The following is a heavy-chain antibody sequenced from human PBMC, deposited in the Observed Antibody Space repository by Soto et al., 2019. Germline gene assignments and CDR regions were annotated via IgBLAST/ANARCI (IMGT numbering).Heavy chain of an antibody. CDR2: VSYDGGIK. J-gene: IGHJ3*02. CDR3: AKLPWGFNYYDRSDYRATGNDAFDI. CDR1: GFTFSHYG. D-gene: IGHD3-22*01. Sequence: QMQLVESGGGVVQPGTSLRVSCAASGFTFSHYGIHWVRQAPGKGLEWVAVVSYDGGIKLYADSVRDRFAISRDNSKNTLYLQMNSLGPDDTAVYYCAKLPWGFNYYDRSDYRATGNDAFDIWGQGTMVTVSS. V-gene: IGHV3-30*18.